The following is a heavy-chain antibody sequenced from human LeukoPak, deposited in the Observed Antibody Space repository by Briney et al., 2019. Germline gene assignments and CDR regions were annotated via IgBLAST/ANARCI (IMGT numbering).Heavy chain of an antibody. CDR2: IKSRADGETR. Sequence: GGSLRLSCAASGFTFSNAWMNWVRQAPGKGLEWVGRIKSRADGETRDYAAPVKGRFTLSRDDSKKTLYLQLDSLKTEDTAVYYCATGRRITVVWGIKGFDYWGQGTLVTASS. D-gene: IGHD3-10*01. CDR1: GFTFSNAW. CDR3: ATGRRITVVWGIKGFDY. V-gene: IGHV3-15*07. J-gene: IGHJ4*02.